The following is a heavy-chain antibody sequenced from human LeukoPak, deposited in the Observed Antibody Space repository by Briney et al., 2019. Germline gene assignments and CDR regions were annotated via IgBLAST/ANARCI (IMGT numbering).Heavy chain of an antibody. D-gene: IGHD3-16*01. CDR1: GFTFSSYS. J-gene: IGHJ4*02. V-gene: IGHV3-21*01. CDR3: ARDWGGGFGY. Sequence: GGSLRLSCAASGFTFSSYSMNWVRQAPGKGLEWVSSISSSSSYIYYADSVKGRFTISRDSAKNSLYLQMNSLRAEDTAVYYCARDWGGGFGYWGQGTLVTVSS. CDR2: ISSSSSYI.